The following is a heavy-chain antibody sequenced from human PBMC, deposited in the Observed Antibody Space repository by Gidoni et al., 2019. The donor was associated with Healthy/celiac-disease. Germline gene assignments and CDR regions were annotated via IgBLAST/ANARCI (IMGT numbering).Heavy chain of an antibody. D-gene: IGHD3-16*02. CDR2: IIPIFGTA. Sequence: QVQLVQSGAEVKKPGSSVKVSCKASVGTFSSYASSWVRQAPGQGLEWMGGIIPIFGTANYAQEFQGRVTITADESTSTAYMELSSLRSEDTAVYYCARGDPRDYVWGSYRSFGGGFDYWGQGTLVTVSS. V-gene: IGHV1-69*01. J-gene: IGHJ4*02. CDR3: ARGDPRDYVWGSYRSFGGGFDY. CDR1: VGTFSSYA.